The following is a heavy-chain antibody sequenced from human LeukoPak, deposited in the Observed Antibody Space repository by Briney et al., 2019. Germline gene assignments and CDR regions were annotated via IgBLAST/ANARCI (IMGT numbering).Heavy chain of an antibody. Sequence: GGALRLSCAVCGLTFRRYAMRWVREARGKGMEGVTDISDSGGSTFYAEFVKGRFTFYRDNYKDTLYVQMNSLSADDTAVYYCAKEGCTSTTCYANCWGQGTLVTVSS. D-gene: IGHD2-2*01. CDR2: ISDSGGST. CDR1: GLTFRRYA. J-gene: IGHJ4*02. V-gene: IGHV3-23*01. CDR3: AKEGCTSTTCYANC.